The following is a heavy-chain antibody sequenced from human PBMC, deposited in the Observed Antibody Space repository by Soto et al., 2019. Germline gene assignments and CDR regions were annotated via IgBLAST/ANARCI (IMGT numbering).Heavy chain of an antibody. CDR1: RYCSTNPL. J-gene: IGHJ3*02. V-gene: IGHV5-10-1*01. CDR3: ARLSDADDGSGYWTFDI. Sequence: XGFLKVSRASSRYCSTNPLICWVRERPRKDLEWMARSDLSDSYIDYNPSFQGHVTVSTDKSITTAYLQWSSLRASDTAMYFCARLSDADDGSGYWTFDIWGQGTRVTVSS. D-gene: IGHD3-22*01. CDR2: SDLSDSYI.